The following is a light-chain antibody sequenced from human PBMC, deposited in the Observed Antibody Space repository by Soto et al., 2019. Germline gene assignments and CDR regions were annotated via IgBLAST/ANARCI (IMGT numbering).Light chain of an antibody. J-gene: IGKJ1*01. Sequence: EIVLTQSPGTLSLSPGERATLSCRASQSVSSSYLAWCQQKPGQAPRLLIYGASSRATGIPDRFSGSGSGTDFTLTISRLEPEDFAVYYCQQYGSAPSLTFGQATKVEIK. CDR2: GAS. CDR3: QQYGSAPSLT. CDR1: QSVSSSY. V-gene: IGKV3-20*01.